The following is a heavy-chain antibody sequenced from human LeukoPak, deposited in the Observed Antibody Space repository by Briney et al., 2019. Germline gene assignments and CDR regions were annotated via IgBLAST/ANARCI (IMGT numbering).Heavy chain of an antibody. J-gene: IGHJ4*02. V-gene: IGHV3-21*01. CDR1: GFTFSTYS. CDR3: ARGGLPAAITDY. D-gene: IGHD2-2*02. CDR2: ISSSSTYI. Sequence: GGSLRLSCAASGFTFSTYSMNWVRQAPGKGLEWVSSISSSSTYIYYADSVKGRFTISRDNAKNSLYLQMNSLRAEDTAVYYCARGGLPAAITDYWGQGTRVTVSS.